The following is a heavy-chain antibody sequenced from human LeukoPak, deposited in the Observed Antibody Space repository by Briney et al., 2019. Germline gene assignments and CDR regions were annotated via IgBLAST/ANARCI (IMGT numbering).Heavy chain of an antibody. J-gene: IGHJ4*02. D-gene: IGHD2-15*01. CDR1: GFTFSSYS. V-gene: IGHV3-21*01. CDR2: ISSSSSYI. Sequence: PGGSLRLSCAASGFTFSSYSMNWVRQAPGKGLEWVSSISSSSSYIYYADSVKGRFTISRDNAKNSLYLQMNSLRAEDTAVYYCARPSAGSGGSTDYWGQGTLVTVSS. CDR3: ARPSAGSGGSTDY.